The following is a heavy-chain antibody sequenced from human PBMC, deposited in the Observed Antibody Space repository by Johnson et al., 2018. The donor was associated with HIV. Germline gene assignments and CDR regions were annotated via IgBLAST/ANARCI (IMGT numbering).Heavy chain of an antibody. Sequence: VQLVESGGGLVQPGGSLRLSCAASGFSSRSYDMHWVRQAPGKGLEWVSLISWDGGSIYYADSVKGRFTISRDNSKNTLYLQMNNLRAEDTAVYFCARDSYDSSGYTLSIFRIWGQGTLVTVSS. D-gene: IGHD3-22*01. V-gene: IGHV3-23*04. CDR1: GFSSRSYD. CDR2: ISWDGGSI. CDR3: ARDSYDSSGYTLSIFRI. J-gene: IGHJ3*02.